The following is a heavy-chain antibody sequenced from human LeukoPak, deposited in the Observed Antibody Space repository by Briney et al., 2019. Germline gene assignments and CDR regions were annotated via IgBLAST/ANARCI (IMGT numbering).Heavy chain of an antibody. D-gene: IGHD3-10*01. CDR1: GFAFNTYM. Sequence: AGGSLRLSCAASGFAFNTYMMSWVRQAPGKGLEWVAVIWYDGSNKYYADSVKGRFTISRDNSKNTLYLQMNSLRAEDTAVYYCARDYYSTNSRRLYYYYYGMDVWGQGTTVTVSS. CDR2: IWYDGSNK. J-gene: IGHJ6*02. V-gene: IGHV3-33*08. CDR3: ARDYYSTNSRRLYYYYYGMDV.